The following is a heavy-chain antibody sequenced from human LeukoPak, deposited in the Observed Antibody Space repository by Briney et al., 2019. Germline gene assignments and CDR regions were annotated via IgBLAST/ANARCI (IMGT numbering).Heavy chain of an antibody. D-gene: IGHD6-6*01. CDR1: GFTFSSYS. V-gene: IGHV3-48*04. J-gene: IGHJ1*01. CDR3: ARLDNTQLAIQH. Sequence: PGGSLRLSCAASGFTFSSYSMTWVRQAPGRGLEWLSYISTSSDTIYYADSVKGRFTISRDNAKNSLYLQMNSLRAEDTAVYYCARLDNTQLAIQHWGQGTLVTVSS. CDR2: ISTSSDTI.